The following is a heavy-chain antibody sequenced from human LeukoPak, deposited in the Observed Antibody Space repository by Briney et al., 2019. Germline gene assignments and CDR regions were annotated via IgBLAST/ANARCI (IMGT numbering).Heavy chain of an antibody. D-gene: IGHD4-17*01. V-gene: IGHV3-21*01. CDR3: ASPAVLTTVNPWY. CDR2: ISSSSSYI. Sequence: GGSLRLSCPASGFTFSSYSMNWVRQAPGKGLEWVSSISSSSSYIYYADSLKGRFTISRDNAKNSLYLQMNSLRAEDTAVYYCASPAVLTTVNPWYWGQGTLVTVSS. J-gene: IGHJ4*02. CDR1: GFTFSSYS.